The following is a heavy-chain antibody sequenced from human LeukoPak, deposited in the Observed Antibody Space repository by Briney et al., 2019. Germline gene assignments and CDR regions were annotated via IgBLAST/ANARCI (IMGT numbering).Heavy chain of an antibody. D-gene: IGHD3-10*01. CDR3: ARDLVDGSGSYHGMDV. CDR1: GFTFSDYY. Sequence: GGSLRLSCAASGFTFSDYYMSWIRQAPGKGLEWVSYISSSGSTIYYADSVKGRFTISRDNAKNSLYLQMNSLRAEDTAVYYCARDLVDGSGSYHGMDVWGQGTTVTVSS. V-gene: IGHV3-11*01. J-gene: IGHJ6*02. CDR2: ISSSGSTI.